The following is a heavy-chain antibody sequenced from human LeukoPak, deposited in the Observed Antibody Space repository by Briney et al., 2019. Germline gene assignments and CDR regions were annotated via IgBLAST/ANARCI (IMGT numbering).Heavy chain of an antibody. J-gene: IGHJ5*02. CDR3: ARVWVVVPAAIRFGGNWFDP. D-gene: IGHD2-2*02. Sequence: SETLSLTCAVYGGSFSSYYWSWIRQPPGKGLEWIGEINHSGSTNYNPSLKSRVTISVDTSKNQFSLKLSPVTAADTAVYYCARVWVVVPAAIRFGGNWFDPWGQGTLVTVSS. V-gene: IGHV4-34*01. CDR1: GGSFSSYY. CDR2: INHSGST.